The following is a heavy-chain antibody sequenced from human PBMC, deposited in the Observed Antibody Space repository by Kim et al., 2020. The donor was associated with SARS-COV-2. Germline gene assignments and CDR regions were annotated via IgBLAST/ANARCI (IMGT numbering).Heavy chain of an antibody. CDR2: IRQDGSEK. J-gene: IGHJ4*02. CDR3: ARSFVVVAATGDEYYFDY. CDR1: GFTFSSYW. V-gene: IGHV3-7*03. Sequence: GGSLRLSCAASGFTFSSYWMSWVRQAPGQGLEWVANIRQDGSEKYYVDSVKGRFTISRDNAKNSLYLQMNSLRAEDTAVYYCARSFVVVAATGDEYYFDYWGQGTLVTVSS. D-gene: IGHD2-15*01.